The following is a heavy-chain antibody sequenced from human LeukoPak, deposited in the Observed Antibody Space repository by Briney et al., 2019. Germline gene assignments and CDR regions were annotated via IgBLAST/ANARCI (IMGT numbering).Heavy chain of an antibody. Sequence: PPGGSLRHSCAASGFTFNNYGMHWVRQAPGKGLEWVAVISYDGSSKYYADSVKGRFTISRDNSKNTLYLQMNSLRAEDTAVYYCAKWMDGRDAFDIWGQGTMVTVSS. CDR1: GFTFNNYG. CDR2: ISYDGSSK. J-gene: IGHJ3*02. CDR3: AKWMDGRDAFDI. V-gene: IGHV3-30*18. D-gene: IGHD5-24*01.